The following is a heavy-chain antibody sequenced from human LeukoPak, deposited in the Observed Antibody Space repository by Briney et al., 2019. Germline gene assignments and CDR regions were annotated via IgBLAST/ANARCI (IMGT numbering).Heavy chain of an antibody. CDR3: ATSTTVTPYYYYGMDV. Sequence: GGSLRLSCAASGFTFSSYAMSWVRQAPGKGLEWVSAISGSGYSTYYADSVKGRFTISRDSSKNTLYLQLNSLRAEDTAVYYCATSTTVTPYYYYGMDVWGQGTLVTVSS. CDR2: ISGSGYST. V-gene: IGHV3-23*01. D-gene: IGHD4-17*01. J-gene: IGHJ6*02. CDR1: GFTFSSYA.